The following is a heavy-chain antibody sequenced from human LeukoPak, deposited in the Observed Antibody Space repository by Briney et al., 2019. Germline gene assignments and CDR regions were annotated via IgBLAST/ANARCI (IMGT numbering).Heavy chain of an antibody. D-gene: IGHD3-22*01. J-gene: IGHJ4*02. CDR3: AREGDSSGYFNPFDY. CDR2: IKQDGSEK. CDR1: GFTFSSYW. V-gene: IGHV3-7*01. Sequence: GGSLRLSCATSGFTFSSYWMSWVRQAPGKGLEWVANIKQDGSEKYYVDPVKGRFTISRDNAKNSLYLQMNSLRAEDTAVYYCAREGDSSGYFNPFDYWGQGTLVTVSS.